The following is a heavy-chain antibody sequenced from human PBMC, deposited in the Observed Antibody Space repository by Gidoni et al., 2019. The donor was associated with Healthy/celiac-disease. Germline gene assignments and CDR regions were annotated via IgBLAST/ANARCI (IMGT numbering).Heavy chain of an antibody. J-gene: IGHJ6*02. V-gene: IGHV1-69*01. CDR2: IIPIVGKA. CDR1: GGTFSSYA. Sequence: QVQLVQSGAEVKKPGSSVKVSCKASGGTFSSYAISWVRQAPGQGLEWMGGIIPIVGKANYAQKFQGRVTITADESTSTAYMELSSLRSEDTAVYYCASRYCSSTSCYSGYGMDVWGQGTTVTVSS. D-gene: IGHD2-2*02. CDR3: ASRYCSSTSCYSGYGMDV.